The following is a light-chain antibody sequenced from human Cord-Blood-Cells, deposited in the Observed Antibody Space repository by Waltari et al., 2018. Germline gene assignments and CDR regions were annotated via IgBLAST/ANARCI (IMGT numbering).Light chain of an antibody. V-gene: IGKV3-15*01. CDR3: QQYNNWPPWT. J-gene: IGKJ1*01. CDR1: QSVSSN. CDR2: GAS. Sequence: EIVMTQSPATLSVSPGERATLYCRASQSVSSNLAWYQQKHGQAPRLLIYGASTRATGIPARFSGSGSGTEFTLTISSLQSEDFAVYYCQQYNNWPPWTFGQGTKVEIK.